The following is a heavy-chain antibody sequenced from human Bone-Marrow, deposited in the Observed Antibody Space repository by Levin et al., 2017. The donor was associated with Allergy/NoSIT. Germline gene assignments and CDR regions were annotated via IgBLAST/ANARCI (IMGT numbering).Heavy chain of an antibody. V-gene: IGHV5-51*01. CDR2: IYPGDSDA. CDR1: GYTFSDYW. J-gene: IGHJ4*02. D-gene: IGHD5-24*01. CDR3: ARVHPDGAGAFPFEY. Sequence: KVSCKGSGYTFSDYWIGWVRQMPGKGLEWVGLIYPGDSDAFYSPSFQGHVTVSVDTSSSIAYLQWSSLKASDTAVYFCARVHPDGAGAFPFEYWGQGSLVTVSS.